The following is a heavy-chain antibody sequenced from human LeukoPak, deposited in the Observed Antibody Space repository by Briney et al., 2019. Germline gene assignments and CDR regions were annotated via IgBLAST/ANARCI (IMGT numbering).Heavy chain of an antibody. CDR1: GFSLSSYA. Sequence: GGSLRISCAASGFSLSSYAMSWVRQAPGEGLEWVSGLSDSGGNTIYADSVKGRFTISRDNSKNTLFLQMNSLRAEDTAVYYCAKDYYNILTGSPAHWSDWGQGTLVTVSS. CDR3: AKDYYNILTGSPAHWSD. CDR2: LSDSGGNT. D-gene: IGHD3-9*01. V-gene: IGHV3-23*01. J-gene: IGHJ4*02.